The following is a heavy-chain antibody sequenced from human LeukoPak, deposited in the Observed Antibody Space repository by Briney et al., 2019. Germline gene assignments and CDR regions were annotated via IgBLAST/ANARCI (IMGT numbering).Heavy chain of an antibody. CDR3: ARSWYGDYYV. J-gene: IGHJ4*02. CDR1: GYTFTSYD. Sequence: GASVKVSCKASGYTFTSYDINWVRQATGQGLEWMGWMNPNSGNTGYAQKFQGRVTITTDESTSTAYMELSSLRSEDTAVYYCARSWYGDYYVWGQGTLVTVSS. CDR2: MNPNSGNT. D-gene: IGHD4-17*01. V-gene: IGHV1-8*01.